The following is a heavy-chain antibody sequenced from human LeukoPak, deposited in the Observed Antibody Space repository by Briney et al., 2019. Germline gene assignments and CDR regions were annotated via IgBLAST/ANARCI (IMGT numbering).Heavy chain of an antibody. CDR2: TYYRSKWYN. D-gene: IGHD1-26*01. V-gene: IGHV6-1*01. CDR1: GDSVSSNSAV. Sequence: SQTLSLICGISGDSVSSNSAVWNWVRQSPSRGLEWLGKTYYRSKWYNEYAVSEKSRIIITPDTSKNQFSLQLNSVTPDDTAVYYCASSGSYRFDYWGQGTLVTVSS. J-gene: IGHJ4*02. CDR3: ASSGSYRFDY.